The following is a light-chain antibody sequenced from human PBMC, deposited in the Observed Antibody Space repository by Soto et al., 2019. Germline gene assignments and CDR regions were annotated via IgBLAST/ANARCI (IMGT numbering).Light chain of an antibody. Sequence: DVKMSQSPSTLSATVGDRVTITCRASQSINSWLAWYQQKPGKAPKLLIYDVSSLESGVPSRFSGSGSGTEFTLTITRLEPEDFAVYFCLRYSSSQWTFGQGTNVDI. V-gene: IGKV1-5*01. J-gene: IGKJ1*01. CDR1: QSINSW. CDR3: LRYSSSQWT. CDR2: DVS.